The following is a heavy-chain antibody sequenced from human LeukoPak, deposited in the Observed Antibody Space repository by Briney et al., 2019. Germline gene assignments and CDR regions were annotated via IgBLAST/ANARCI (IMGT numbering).Heavy chain of an antibody. CDR2: INHSGST. CDR1: GGSFSGYY. D-gene: IGHD6-13*01. CDR3: ARKPLAAAGKIDY. J-gene: IGHJ4*02. Sequence: SETLSLTCAVYGGSFSGYYWSWIRQPPGKGLEWIGEINHSGSTNYNPSLKSRVTISVHTSKNQFSLKLSSVTAADTAVYYCARKPLAAAGKIDYWGQGTLVTVSS. V-gene: IGHV4-34*01.